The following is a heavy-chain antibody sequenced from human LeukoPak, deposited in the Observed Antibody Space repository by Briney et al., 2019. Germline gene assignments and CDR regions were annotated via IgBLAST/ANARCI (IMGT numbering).Heavy chain of an antibody. V-gene: IGHV4-38-2*02. J-gene: IGHJ5*02. D-gene: IGHD5-24*01. Sequence: SETLSLTCKVSGYPIGLDYYWVWIRQAPGRGLQWIGGFHRGRIQYNSALKSRVTISIDSSKNQFSLRMWPVTAADTASYFCARAPSSYESGNGYPNLGWLDPWGQGALVTVSS. CDR3: ARAPSSYESGNGYPNLGWLDP. CDR2: FHRGRI. CDR1: GYPIGLDYY.